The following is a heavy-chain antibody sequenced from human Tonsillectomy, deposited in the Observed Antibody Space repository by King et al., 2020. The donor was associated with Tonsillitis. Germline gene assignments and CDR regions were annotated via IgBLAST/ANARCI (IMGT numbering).Heavy chain of an antibody. D-gene: IGHD6-19*01. J-gene: IGHJ6*03. V-gene: IGHV1-18*01. Sequence: QLVQSGAEVKKPGASVRVSCKASGYTFISYGISWVRQAPGQGLEWMGWISTYNGNPNYAQKFQGRVTMTTDTSTSTAYMELRSLRSDDTAVYYCARDLGSSGWHYYSYYNMDVWGKVTTVTVSS. CDR3: ARDLGSSGWHYYSYYNMDV. CDR2: ISTYNGNP. CDR1: GYTFISYG.